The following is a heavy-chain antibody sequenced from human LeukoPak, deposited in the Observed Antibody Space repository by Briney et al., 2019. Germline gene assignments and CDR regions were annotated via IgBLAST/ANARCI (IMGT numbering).Heavy chain of an antibody. Sequence: GGSLRLSCAASGFTFSSYAMSWVRQAPGKGLEWVSAISGSGGSTYYADSVNGRFTISRDNSKNTLYLQMNSLRAEDTAVYYCAKDWAGGSSGYYYSGAFDIWGQGTMVTVSS. V-gene: IGHV3-23*01. CDR1: GFTFSSYA. CDR3: AKDWAGGSSGYYYSGAFDI. CDR2: ISGSGGST. J-gene: IGHJ3*02. D-gene: IGHD3-22*01.